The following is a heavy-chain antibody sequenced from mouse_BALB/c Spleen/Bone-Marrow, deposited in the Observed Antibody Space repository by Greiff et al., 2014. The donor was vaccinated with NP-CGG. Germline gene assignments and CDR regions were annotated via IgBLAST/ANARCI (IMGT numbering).Heavy chain of an antibody. CDR1: GFTLSSYA. CDR2: ISSGGSYI. V-gene: IGHV5-9-3*01. CDR3: ARQDYYGSSPHWYFDV. D-gene: IGHD1-1*01. J-gene: IGHJ1*01. Sequence: EVQLVESGGGLVKPGGSLKLSCAASGFTLSSYAMSWVRQTPEKRLEWVATISSGGSYIYYADSVKGRFTNSRDTAKNTLYLQMSRLRSEDTAIYYCARQDYYGSSPHWYFDVWGAGTTVTVSS.